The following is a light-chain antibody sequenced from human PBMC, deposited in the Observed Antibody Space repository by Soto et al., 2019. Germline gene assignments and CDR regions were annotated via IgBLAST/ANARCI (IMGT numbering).Light chain of an antibody. CDR2: YDS. CDR3: HVWDSSSDHPV. CDR1: NIGSKS. Sequence: SYELTQPPSVSVAPGKTARITCGGNNIGSKSMHWYQQKPGQAPVLVIYYDSDRPSGIPERFSGSNSGNTATLTISRVEAGDEADYYCHVWDSSSDHPVFGGGTKVTVL. J-gene: IGLJ2*01. V-gene: IGLV3-21*04.